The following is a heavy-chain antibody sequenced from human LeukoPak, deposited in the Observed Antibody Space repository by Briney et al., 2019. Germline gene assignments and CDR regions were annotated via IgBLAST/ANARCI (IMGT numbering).Heavy chain of an antibody. D-gene: IGHD4-17*01. V-gene: IGHV5-51*01. CDR3: ARHDYGDYVFDY. J-gene: IGHJ4*02. Sequence: GESLKISCKGSGYSFTSYWIGGGRQMPGKGLGWRGIIYPGDSDTRYSPSFEGQVTISADKSISTAYLQWSSLKATDTAMYYCARHDYGDYVFDYWGQGTLVTVSS. CDR1: GYSFTSYW. CDR2: IYPGDSDT.